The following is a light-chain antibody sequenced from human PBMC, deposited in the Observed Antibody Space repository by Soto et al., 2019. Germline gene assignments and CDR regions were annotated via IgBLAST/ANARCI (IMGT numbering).Light chain of an antibody. CDR3: SSYTSGSTLVV. Sequence: QSALTQPASVSGSPGQSITISCTRSSSDVGAYNYVSWYQQHPGKAPRLMIYEVTNRPSGVSNRFSGSKSGNTASLTISGLRAEDEADYYCSSYTSGSTLVVFGGGTKVTVL. J-gene: IGLJ2*01. CDR1: SSDVGAYNY. CDR2: EVT. V-gene: IGLV2-14*01.